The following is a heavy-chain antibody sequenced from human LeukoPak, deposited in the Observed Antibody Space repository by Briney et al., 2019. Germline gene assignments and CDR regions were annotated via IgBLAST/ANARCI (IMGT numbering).Heavy chain of an antibody. CDR3: AKSLSLYCSSTSCPYASDAFDI. J-gene: IGHJ3*02. V-gene: IGHV3-23*01. CDR2: ISGSGGST. D-gene: IGHD2-2*01. Sequence: GGSLRLSCAASGFTFSSYAMSWVRQAPGKGLEWVSAISGSGGSTYYADSVKGRFTISRDNSKNTLYLQMNSLRAEDTAVYYCAKSLSLYCSSTSCPYASDAFDIWGQGTMVTVSS. CDR1: GFTFSSYA.